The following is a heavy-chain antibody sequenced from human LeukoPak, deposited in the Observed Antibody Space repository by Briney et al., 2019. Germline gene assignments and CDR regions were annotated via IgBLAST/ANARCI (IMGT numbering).Heavy chain of an antibody. J-gene: IGHJ3*02. Sequence: SETLSLTCTVSGGSISSSSYYWGWIRQPPEKGLEWIGSIYYSGSTYYNPSLKSRVTISVDTSRNQFSLKLSSVTAADTAVYYCARDNLLLWFGEYRDAFDIWGQGTMVTVSS. V-gene: IGHV4-39*07. CDR3: ARDNLLLWFGEYRDAFDI. D-gene: IGHD3-10*01. CDR1: GGSISSSSYY. CDR2: IYYSGST.